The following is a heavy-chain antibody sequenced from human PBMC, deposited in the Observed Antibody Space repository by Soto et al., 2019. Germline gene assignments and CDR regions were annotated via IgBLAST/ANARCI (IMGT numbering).Heavy chain of an antibody. J-gene: IGHJ4*02. D-gene: IGHD6-13*01. CDR2: ISGSGGST. Sequence: GGSLRLSCAASGFTFSSYAMSWVRQAPGKGLEWVSAISGSGGSTYYADSVKGRFTISRDNSKNTLYLQMNSLRAADTAVYYCAKDSPDIAEANTEFDFWGQGSLVTGSS. CDR1: GFTFSSYA. CDR3: AKDSPDIAEANTEFDF. V-gene: IGHV3-23*01.